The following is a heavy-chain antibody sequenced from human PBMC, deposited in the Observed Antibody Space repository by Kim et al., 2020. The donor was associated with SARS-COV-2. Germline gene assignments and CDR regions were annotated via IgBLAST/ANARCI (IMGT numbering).Heavy chain of an antibody. V-gene: IGHV3-33*01. CDR3: ARERWYGKNWFDP. D-gene: IGHD2-15*01. Sequence: GGSLRLSCAASGFTFSSYGMHWVRQAPGKGLEWVAVIWYDGSNKYYADSVKGRFTISRDNSKNTLYLQMNSLRAEDTAVYYCARERWYGKNWFDPWGQGTLVTVSS. CDR1: GFTFSSYG. CDR2: IWYDGSNK. J-gene: IGHJ5*02.